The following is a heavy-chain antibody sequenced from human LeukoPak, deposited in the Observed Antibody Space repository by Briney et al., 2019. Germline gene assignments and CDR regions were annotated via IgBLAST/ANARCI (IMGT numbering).Heavy chain of an antibody. CDR1: GGSISSYY. D-gene: IGHD4-23*01. Sequence: SETLSLTCTVSGGSISSYYWSWIRQPPGKGLEWVGYIYYSGSTKYNPSLKSRVTISVDTSKNQFSLKLSSVTAADTAVYYCARVGVDYSGNIIKYYFDYWGQGTLVTVSS. V-gene: IGHV4-59*01. CDR3: ARVGVDYSGNIIKYYFDY. J-gene: IGHJ4*02. CDR2: IYYSGST.